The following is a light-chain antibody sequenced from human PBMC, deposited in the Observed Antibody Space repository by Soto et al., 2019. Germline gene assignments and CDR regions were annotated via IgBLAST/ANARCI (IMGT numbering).Light chain of an antibody. CDR3: CSYAGSSTFYV. CDR1: SSDVGSYNL. J-gene: IGLJ1*01. CDR2: EVS. Sequence: QSALTQPASVSGSPGQSITISCTGTSSDVGSYNLISWYQQYPDKAPKLMIYEVSKRPSGVSNRFSGSKSGNTASLTISGLQAEDEADYYCCSYAGSSTFYVFGSGTEVTVL. V-gene: IGLV2-23*02.